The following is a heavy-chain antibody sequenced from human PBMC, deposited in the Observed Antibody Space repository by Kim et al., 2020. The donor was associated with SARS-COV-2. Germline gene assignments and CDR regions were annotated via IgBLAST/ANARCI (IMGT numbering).Heavy chain of an antibody. Sequence: SETLSLTCTVSGGSISSSSYYWGWIRQPPGKGLEWIGSIYYSGSTYYNPSLKSRVTISVDTSKNQFSLKLSSVTAADTAVYYCARHDGILWFGGPSGYFDLWGRGTLVTVSS. D-gene: IGHD3-10*01. CDR1: GGSISSSSYY. CDR3: ARHDGILWFGGPSGYFDL. CDR2: IYYSGST. J-gene: IGHJ2*01. V-gene: IGHV4-39*01.